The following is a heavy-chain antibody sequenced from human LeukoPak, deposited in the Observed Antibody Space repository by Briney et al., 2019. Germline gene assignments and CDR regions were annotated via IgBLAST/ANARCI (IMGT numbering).Heavy chain of an antibody. D-gene: IGHD1-26*01. CDR2: ISPDGSGK. CDR3: ANQAYSGFDY. CDR1: GFAFSSNW. Sequence: PGGSLRLSCAASGFAFSSNWTSWVRQPPGGGLELVANISPDGSGKYCMDSVKGRCAISRDNARSSLDLQLNSLRVEDTAVYFCANQAYSGFDYWGQGTLVTVSS. V-gene: IGHV3-7*01. J-gene: IGHJ4*02.